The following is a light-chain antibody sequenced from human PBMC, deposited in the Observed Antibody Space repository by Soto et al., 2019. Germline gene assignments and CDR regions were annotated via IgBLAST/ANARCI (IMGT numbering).Light chain of an antibody. CDR3: SSYAGSNLVV. V-gene: IGLV2-8*01. CDR2: EVS. Sequence: QSALTQPPSASGSPGQPVTISCTGNSSDVGGYNYVSWYQQHPGKAPKLMIYEVSKRPSGVPDRFSGSKSGNTASLTVSGLQAEDEADYYCSSYAGSNLVVFGGGTKLTVL. CDR1: SSDVGGYNY. J-gene: IGLJ2*01.